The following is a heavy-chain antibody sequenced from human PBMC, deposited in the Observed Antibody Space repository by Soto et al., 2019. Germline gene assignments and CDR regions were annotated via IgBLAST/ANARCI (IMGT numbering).Heavy chain of an antibody. D-gene: IGHD4-4*01. V-gene: IGHV6-1*01. CDR2: TYYRTKWYN. CDR3: TRGGHGFTVFRMDV. CDR1: GDSVSSGSAA. J-gene: IGHJ6*02. Sequence: PSQTLSLTCAISGDSVSSGSAAWNWIRQSPSRGLEWLGRTYYRTKWYNEYAISVRSRITINPDTSKNQFSLQLSSVTPEDTAVYYCTRGGHGFTVFRMDVWGQGTTVTV.